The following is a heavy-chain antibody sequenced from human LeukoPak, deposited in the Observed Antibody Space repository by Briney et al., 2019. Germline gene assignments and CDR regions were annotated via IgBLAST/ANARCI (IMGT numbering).Heavy chain of an antibody. CDR3: ARADKPPPYCGGDCYWVWFDP. V-gene: IGHV4-59*01. J-gene: IGHJ5*02. D-gene: IGHD2-21*02. Sequence: SETLSLTCTVPGGSISSYYWSWIRQPPGKGLEWIGYIYYSGSTNYNPSLKSRVTISVDTSKNQFSLKLSSVTAADTAVYYCARADKPPPYCGGDCYWVWFDPWGQGTLVTVSS. CDR1: GGSISSYY. CDR2: IYYSGST.